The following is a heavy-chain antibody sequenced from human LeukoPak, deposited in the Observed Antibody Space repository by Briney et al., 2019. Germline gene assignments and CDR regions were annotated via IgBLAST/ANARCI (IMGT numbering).Heavy chain of an antibody. V-gene: IGHV3-23*01. J-gene: IGHJ5*02. D-gene: IGHD4-17*01. CDR1: GFTFSSHA. CDR2: ISGSGGST. Sequence: GGSLRLSCAASGFTFSSHAMSWVRQAPGKGLEWVSAISGSGGSTYYADSVKGRFTISRDNSKNTLYLQMNSLRAEDTAVYYCAKDWYGDYAGPFDPWGQGTLVTVSS. CDR3: AKDWYGDYAGPFDP.